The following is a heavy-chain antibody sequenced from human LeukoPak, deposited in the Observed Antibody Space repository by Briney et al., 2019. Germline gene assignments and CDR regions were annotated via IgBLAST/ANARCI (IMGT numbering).Heavy chain of an antibody. D-gene: IGHD5-18*01. CDR1: XFTFSSYW. J-gene: IGHJ4*02. CDR2: ISSDGSST. Sequence: GGSLRLSCAASXFTFSSYWMHWVRQAPGKGLVWASLISSDGSSTDYEASVKGRFTISRDNDKNTLFLQMNSLRAEDTAAYYCARGRGSATVSNYWGQGTLVTVSS. V-gene: IGHV3-74*01. CDR3: ARGRGSATVSNY.